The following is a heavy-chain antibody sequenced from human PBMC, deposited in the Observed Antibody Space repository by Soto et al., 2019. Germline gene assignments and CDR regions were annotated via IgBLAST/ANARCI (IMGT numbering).Heavy chain of an antibody. D-gene: IGHD6-19*01. V-gene: IGHV4-59*01. J-gene: IGHJ4*02. Sequence: SQTLSLTCTVSGGSISSNYCTWIRQPPGKGLEWIGYVYNSGSTTYNPSPKSRGTLSEDTSKSQFSLKVNSMSGADTAVYYCARYRREAVAGYTLENWGQGTLVTVSS. CDR2: VYNSGST. CDR3: ARYRREAVAGYTLEN. CDR1: GGSISSNY.